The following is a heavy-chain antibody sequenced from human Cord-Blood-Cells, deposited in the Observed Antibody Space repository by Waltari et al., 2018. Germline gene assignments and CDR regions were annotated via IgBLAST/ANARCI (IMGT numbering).Heavy chain of an antibody. CDR1: GFSLSTSGVG. J-gene: IGHJ3*02. Sequence: ITLKESGPTLVKPTQTLTLTCTFSGFSLSTSGVGVGWIRQPPGKALEWLALIYWNDDKRYSPSRKSRLPNTGDTTNNHVVLTITYMYPVDTATYFWAHGSYSGSYGGAFDIWGQGTMVTVSS. CDR3: AHGSYSGSYGGAFDI. V-gene: IGHV2-5*01. CDR2: IYWNDDK. D-gene: IGHD1-26*01.